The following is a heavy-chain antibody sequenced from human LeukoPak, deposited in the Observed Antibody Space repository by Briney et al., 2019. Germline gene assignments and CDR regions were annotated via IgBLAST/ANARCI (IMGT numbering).Heavy chain of an antibody. Sequence: ASVKVSCKASGHTFTSYGISWVRQAPGQGLEWMGWINTNTGNPTYAQGFTGRFVFSLDTSVSTAYLQISSLKAEDTAVYYCARVMVRGVPVVAYWGQGTLVTVSS. CDR2: INTNTGNP. J-gene: IGHJ4*02. CDR3: ARVMVRGVPVVAY. V-gene: IGHV7-4-1*02. D-gene: IGHD3-10*01. CDR1: GHTFTSYG.